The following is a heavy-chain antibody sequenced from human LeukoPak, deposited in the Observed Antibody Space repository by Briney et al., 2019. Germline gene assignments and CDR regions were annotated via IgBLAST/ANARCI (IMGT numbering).Heavy chain of an antibody. Sequence: GGSLRLSCAASEFSVCSNYMTWVRQAPGKGLEWVAVISYDGSNKYYADSVKGRFTISRDNSKNTLYLQMNSLRAEDTAVYYCARDWVTTTGLKYYYYMDVWGKGTTVTVSS. D-gene: IGHD1-1*01. J-gene: IGHJ6*03. CDR3: ARDWVTTTGLKYYYYMDV. CDR1: EFSVCSNY. CDR2: ISYDGSNK. V-gene: IGHV3-30*03.